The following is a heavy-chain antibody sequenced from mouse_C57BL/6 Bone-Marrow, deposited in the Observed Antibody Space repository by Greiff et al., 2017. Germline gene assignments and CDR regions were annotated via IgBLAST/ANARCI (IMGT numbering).Heavy chain of an antibody. CDR2: INPYNGGT. Sequence: VQLQQSGPVLVKPGASVKMSCKASGYTFTDYYMNWVKQSHGKSLEWIGVINPYNGGTSYNQKFKGKATLTVDKSSSTAYMELNSLTSEDSAVYYCARAPPVTTVVAGDVWGTGTTVTVSS. CDR1: GYTFTDYY. V-gene: IGHV1-19*01. D-gene: IGHD1-1*01. CDR3: ARAPPVTTVVAGDV. J-gene: IGHJ1*03.